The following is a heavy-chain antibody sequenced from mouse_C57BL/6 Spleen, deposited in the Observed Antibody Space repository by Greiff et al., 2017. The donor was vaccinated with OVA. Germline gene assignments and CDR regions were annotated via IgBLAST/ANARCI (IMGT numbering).Heavy chain of an antibody. V-gene: IGHV5-17*01. CDR2: ISSGSSTI. CDR1: GFTFSDYG. Sequence: EVQLVVSGGGLVKPGGSLKLSCAASGFTFSDYGMHWVRQAPEKGLEWVAYISSGSSTIYYADTVKGRFTISRDNAKNTLFLQMTSLRSEDTAMYYCAREGAVVANYAMDYWGQGTSVTVAS. CDR3: AREGAVVANYAMDY. J-gene: IGHJ4*01. D-gene: IGHD1-1*01.